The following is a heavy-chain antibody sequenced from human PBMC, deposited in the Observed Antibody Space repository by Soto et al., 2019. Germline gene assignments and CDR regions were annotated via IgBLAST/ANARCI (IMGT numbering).Heavy chain of an antibody. D-gene: IGHD3-10*01. CDR1: GFTFSNYG. CDR3: AKDGEN. V-gene: IGHV3-30*18. CDR2: ISYDARKK. Sequence: QVHLVESGGGVVQPGTSLRLSCSASGFTFSNYGMHWVRQAPGQGLEWVAVISYDARKKYYVDSVKGRFTISRDNSKNTLYLEMASLKSEDTAVYYCAKDGENWGQGTLGTVSS. J-gene: IGHJ4*02.